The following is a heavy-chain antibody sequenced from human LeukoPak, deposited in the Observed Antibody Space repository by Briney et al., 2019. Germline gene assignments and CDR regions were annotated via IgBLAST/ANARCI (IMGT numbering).Heavy chain of an antibody. J-gene: IGHJ3*01. V-gene: IGHV3-9*01. Sequence: GGSLRLSCAASGFTFDDYAVHWVRQAPGKGLEWVSGISWNSGSIGYADSVKGRFTISRDNAKNSLYLQMNSLRAEDTALYYCAKDSQGYYDSSGYFQSWGQGTMVTVSS. CDR2: ISWNSGSI. D-gene: IGHD3-22*01. CDR1: GFTFDDYA. CDR3: AKDSQGYYDSSGYFQS.